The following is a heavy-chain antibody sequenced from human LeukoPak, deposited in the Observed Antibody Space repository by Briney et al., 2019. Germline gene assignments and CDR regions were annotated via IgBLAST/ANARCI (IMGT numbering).Heavy chain of an antibody. Sequence: GGSLRLSCAASGFTVSSNYMSWVRQAPGKVLEWVSVIYSGGSTYYADSVKGRFTISRDNSKNTLYLQMNSLRAEDTAVYYCARDKGDCYFDYWGQGTLVTVSS. CDR3: ARDKGDCYFDY. D-gene: IGHD2-21*02. CDR2: IYSGGST. V-gene: IGHV3-66*01. CDR1: GFTVSSNY. J-gene: IGHJ4*02.